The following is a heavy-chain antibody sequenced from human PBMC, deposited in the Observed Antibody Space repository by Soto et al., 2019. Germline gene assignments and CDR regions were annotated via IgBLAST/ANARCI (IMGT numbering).Heavy chain of an antibody. J-gene: IGHJ4*02. CDR1: GDSINSYY. D-gene: IGHD6-19*01. Sequence: SETLSLTCTVSGDSINSYYWSWIRQPAGKGLEWIGRVSTSGSTKYNPSLKSRVTMPIDTSKNQFSLKLSSVTAADTAVYYCARVGVAGSLEYFDYWGQGSLVTVSS. CDR3: ARVGVAGSLEYFDY. CDR2: VSTSGST. V-gene: IGHV4-4*07.